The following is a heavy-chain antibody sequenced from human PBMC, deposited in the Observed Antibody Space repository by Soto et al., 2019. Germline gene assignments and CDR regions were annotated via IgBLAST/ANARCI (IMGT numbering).Heavy chain of an antibody. Sequence: QVQLQQWGAGLLKPSETLSLTCAVYGGSFSGYYWSWIRQPPGKGLEWIGEINHSGSTNYNPSLKSRVTISVDTSKNQFSLNLSSVTAADTAVYYCAGGRGRQQLVMYYYYGMDVWGQGTTVTVSS. CDR2: INHSGST. D-gene: IGHD6-13*01. CDR1: GGSFSGYY. V-gene: IGHV4-34*01. CDR3: AGGRGRQQLVMYYYYGMDV. J-gene: IGHJ6*02.